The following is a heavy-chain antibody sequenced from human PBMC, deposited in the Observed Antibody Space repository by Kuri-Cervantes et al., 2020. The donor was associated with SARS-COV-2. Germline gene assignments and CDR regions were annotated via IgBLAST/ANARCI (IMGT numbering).Heavy chain of an antibody. Sequence: SVKVSCKAFGDSFSSYSLNWVRQAPGRGRGWMGGIIPMFGTADYAQKFQGRVTVTADESTRTVYMEVSSLRSDDTAGYYCARECSGTDCYVIVYGLSDWGQGTLVTVSS. J-gene: IGHJ4*02. D-gene: IGHD2-2*01. CDR3: ARECSGTDCYVIVYGLSD. CDR1: GDSFSSYS. CDR2: IIPMFGTA. V-gene: IGHV1-69*13.